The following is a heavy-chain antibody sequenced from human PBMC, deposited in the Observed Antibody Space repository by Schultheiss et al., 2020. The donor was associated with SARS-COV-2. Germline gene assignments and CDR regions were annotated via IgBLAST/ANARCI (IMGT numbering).Heavy chain of an antibody. CDR2: ISYDGSNK. Sequence: GGSLRLSCAASGFTFSSYAMHWVRQAPGKGLEWVAVISYDGSNKYYADSVKGRFTISRDNSKNTLYLQMNSLRAEDTAVYYCARDGLGYSQARTTVTRFDYWGQGTLVTVSS. J-gene: IGHJ4*02. CDR1: GFTFSSYA. V-gene: IGHV3-30-3*01. D-gene: IGHD4-17*01. CDR3: ARDGLGYSQARTTVTRFDY.